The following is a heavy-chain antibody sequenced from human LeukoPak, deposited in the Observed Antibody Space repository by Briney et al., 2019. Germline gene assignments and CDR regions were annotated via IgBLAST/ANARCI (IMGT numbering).Heavy chain of an antibody. V-gene: IGHV3-23*01. CDR3: AKDVAPDSGWDLDY. Sequence: TXXTXSMXWVRQGPGKGLEWVSSIYNSGAKIFYADSVKGRFTISRDNSKNMLYLQMNSLRVEDTAVYYCAKDVAPDSGWDLDYWGQGTLVTVSS. CDR1: TXXTXS. D-gene: IGHD6-19*01. CDR2: IYNSGAKI. J-gene: IGHJ4*02.